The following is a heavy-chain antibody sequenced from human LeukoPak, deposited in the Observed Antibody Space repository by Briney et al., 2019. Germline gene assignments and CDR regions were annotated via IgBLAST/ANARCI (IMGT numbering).Heavy chain of an antibody. J-gene: IGHJ4*02. CDR2: INTNSGGT. Sequence: ASVKVSCKASGYTFTEYYVYWVRQAPGQGVEWMGWINTNSGGTNYAQKFQGRVTMTRNASNSTVYMELSRLRSDDTDVYYCARGAAKDYWGQGTLVTVSS. CDR3: ARGAAKDY. CDR1: GYTFTEYY. V-gene: IGHV1-2*02. D-gene: IGHD5-18*01.